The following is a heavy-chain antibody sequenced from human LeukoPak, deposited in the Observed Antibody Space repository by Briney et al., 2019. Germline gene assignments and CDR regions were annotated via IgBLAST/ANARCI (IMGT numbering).Heavy chain of an antibody. Sequence: SETLSLTCTVSGGSISGYYLSWIRQSPGKGLEWIGYIYDSGSTNYNPSLRSRVVMAVDTSKTQVSLKVRSVTAADTAVYYCARGWDTGYGYYGMDVWGQGTTVTVSS. CDR3: ARGWDTGYGYYGMDV. J-gene: IGHJ6*02. CDR2: IYDSGST. V-gene: IGHV4-59*01. D-gene: IGHD5-18*01. CDR1: GGSISGYY.